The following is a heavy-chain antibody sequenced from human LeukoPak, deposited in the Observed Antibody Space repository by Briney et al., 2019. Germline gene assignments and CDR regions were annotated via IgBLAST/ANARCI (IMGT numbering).Heavy chain of an antibody. CDR1: GFTFSSYW. J-gene: IGHJ4*02. CDR3: ARAKPYSSSSLDY. CDR2: INSDGSST. D-gene: IGHD6-6*01. Sequence: GGSLRLSCAASGFTFSSYWMHWVRQAPGKELVWVSRINSDGSSTSYADSVKGRFTTSRDNAKNTLYLQMNSLRAEDTAVYYCARAKPYSSSSLDYWGQGTLVTVSS. V-gene: IGHV3-74*01.